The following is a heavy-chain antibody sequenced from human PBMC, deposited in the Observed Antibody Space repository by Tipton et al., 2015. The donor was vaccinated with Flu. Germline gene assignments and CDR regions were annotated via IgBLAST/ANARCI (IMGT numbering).Heavy chain of an antibody. D-gene: IGHD3-3*01. V-gene: IGHV4-4*07. J-gene: IGHJ4*02. CDR2: IYTSGST. Sequence: LRLSCTVSGGSISSYYWSWIRQPAGKGLEWIGRIYTSGSTNYNPSLKSRVTMSVDTSKNQFSLKLSSVTAADTAVYYCARDGGGVVIIPPYYFDYWGQGTLVTVSS. CDR1: GGSISSYY. CDR3: ARDGGGVVIIPPYYFDY.